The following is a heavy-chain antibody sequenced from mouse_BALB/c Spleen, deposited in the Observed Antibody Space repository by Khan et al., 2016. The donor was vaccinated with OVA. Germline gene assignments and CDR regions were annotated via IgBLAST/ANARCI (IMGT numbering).Heavy chain of an antibody. D-gene: IGHD2-4*01. CDR2: IYPGISDT. Sequence: EVQLVESGTVLARPGASVKMSCKASGYSFTSYWIHWVKQRPGQGLEWIGTIYPGISDTRYNQKFKGKAKLTAVTSASTAYMELSSLTNEDSAVYYCTRSYDSFYFDYWGQGTTLTVSS. CDR3: TRSYDSFYFDY. CDR1: GYSFTSYW. J-gene: IGHJ2*01. V-gene: IGHV1-5*01.